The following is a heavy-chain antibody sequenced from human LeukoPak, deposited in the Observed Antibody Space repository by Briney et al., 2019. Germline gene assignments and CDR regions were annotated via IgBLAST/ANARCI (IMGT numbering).Heavy chain of an antibody. J-gene: IGHJ5*02. Sequence: SETLSLTCAVYGGSFSGYYWSWIRQPPGKGLEWIGEINHSGSTNYNPSLKSRVTISVDTSKNQLSLKLSSVTAADTAVYYCAGYLYGDSRFDPWGQGTLVTVSS. D-gene: IGHD4-17*01. CDR1: GGSFSGYY. CDR3: AGYLYGDSRFDP. V-gene: IGHV4-34*01. CDR2: INHSGST.